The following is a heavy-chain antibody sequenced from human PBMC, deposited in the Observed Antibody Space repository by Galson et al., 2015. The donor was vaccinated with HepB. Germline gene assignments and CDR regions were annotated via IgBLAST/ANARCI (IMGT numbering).Heavy chain of an antibody. J-gene: IGHJ4*02. CDR2: ISSSSSYI. Sequence: SLRLSCAASGFTFSSYSMNWVRQAPGKGLEWVSSISSSSSYIYYADSVKGRFTISRDNAKNSLYLQMNSLRAEDTAVYYCARDIGSSDVLLWFGEPSWYFDYWGQGTLVTVSS. V-gene: IGHV3-21*01. CDR3: ARDIGSSDVLLWFGEPSWYFDY. D-gene: IGHD3-10*01. CDR1: GFTFSSYS.